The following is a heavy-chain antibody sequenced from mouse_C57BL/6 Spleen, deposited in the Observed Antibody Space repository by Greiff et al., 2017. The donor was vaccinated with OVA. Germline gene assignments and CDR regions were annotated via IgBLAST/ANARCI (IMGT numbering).Heavy chain of an antibody. Sequence: VQLQQPGAELVRPGSSVKLSCKASGYTFTSYWMDWVKQRPGQGLEWIGNIYPSDSETHYNQKFKDKATLTVDKSSSTAYMQLSSLTSEDSAVYDGARGGSAGYVWFAYWGQGTLVTVSA. D-gene: IGHD3-2*02. CDR2: IYPSDSET. CDR1: GYTFTSYW. CDR3: ARGGSAGYVWFAY. J-gene: IGHJ3*01. V-gene: IGHV1-61*01.